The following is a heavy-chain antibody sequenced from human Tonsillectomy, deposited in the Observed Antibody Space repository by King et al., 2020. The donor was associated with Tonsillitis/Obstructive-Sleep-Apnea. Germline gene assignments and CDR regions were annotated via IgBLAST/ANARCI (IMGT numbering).Heavy chain of an antibody. CDR1: GFTFSNYA. CDR3: GKMLGVVVLTAVMAFDY. V-gene: IGHV3-23*04. D-gene: IGHD2-21*02. CDR2: ISGSGSST. J-gene: IGHJ4*02. Sequence: VQLVQSGGGLVQPGGSLRLSCAASGFTFSNYAMSWVRQAPGKGLEWVSGISGSGSSTYYADSVTGRFTISRDNSKNTLYLQMNSLRAEDTAVYYCGKMLGVVVLTAVMAFDYWGQGTLVTVSS.